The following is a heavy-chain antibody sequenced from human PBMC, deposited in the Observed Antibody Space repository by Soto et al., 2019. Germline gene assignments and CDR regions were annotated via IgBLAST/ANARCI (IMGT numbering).Heavy chain of an antibody. Sequence: GGSLRLSCAASGFTFSNYAMNWVRQPPGQGLECVSTISVGADITYYADSVQGRFTISRDDSKNTLYLQMSSLRAEDTAVYFCAKDGGYRFDPWGQGTLVTVSS. CDR2: ISVGADIT. V-gene: IGHV3-23*01. D-gene: IGHD3-22*01. J-gene: IGHJ5*02. CDR1: GFTFSNYA. CDR3: AKDGGYRFDP.